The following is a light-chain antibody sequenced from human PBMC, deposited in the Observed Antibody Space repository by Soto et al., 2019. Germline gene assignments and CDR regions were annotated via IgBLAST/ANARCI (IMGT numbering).Light chain of an antibody. Sequence: QSVLTQPPSVSGAPGQRVTISCTGSSSNIGAGYDVHWYQQLPGTAPKLLIYGNNNRPSGVPDRFSGSKSDTSASLVITELQAEDEADYYCQSYDSSLSAYVFGPGTKLTVL. V-gene: IGLV1-40*01. CDR3: QSYDSSLSAYV. CDR2: GNN. CDR1: SSNIGAGYD. J-gene: IGLJ1*01.